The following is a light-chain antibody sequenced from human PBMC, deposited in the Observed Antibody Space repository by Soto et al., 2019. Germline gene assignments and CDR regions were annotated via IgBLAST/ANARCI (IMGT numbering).Light chain of an antibody. CDR3: QQYGSSPRT. J-gene: IGKJ1*01. CDR1: QSISSNY. Sequence: EIVLTQSPGTLSLSPGERATLSCRASQSISSNYLAWYQHKPGQAPRLLIYGASSRATGVPDRFSGSGTGTDFTLTISSLEPGDFAVYSCQQYGSSPRTFGQGTKVEIK. CDR2: GAS. V-gene: IGKV3-20*01.